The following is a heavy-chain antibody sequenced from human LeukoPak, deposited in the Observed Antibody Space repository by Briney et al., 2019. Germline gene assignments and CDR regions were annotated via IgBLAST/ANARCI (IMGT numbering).Heavy chain of an antibody. D-gene: IGHD1-26*01. V-gene: IGHV3-23*01. CDR3: AKDLVGAFDY. Sequence: GGSLRLSCAASGFIFSSYAMSWVRQAPGRGLEWVSSISGSGGSTYSADSVKGRFTISRDNSKNTLYLQMNSLRAEDTAVYYCAKDLVGAFDYWGQGTLVTVSS. CDR2: ISGSGGST. J-gene: IGHJ4*02. CDR1: GFIFSSYA.